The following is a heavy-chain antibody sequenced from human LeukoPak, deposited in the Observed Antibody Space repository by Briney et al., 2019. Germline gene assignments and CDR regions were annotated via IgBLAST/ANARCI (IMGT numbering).Heavy chain of an antibody. CDR3: ARDHGGAAAELNWYFDL. D-gene: IGHD6-13*01. CDR1: GGSISSYY. Sequence: SETLSLTCTVSGGSISSYYWSWIRQPAGKGLEWIGRIYTSGSTNYNPSLKSRVTMSVDTSKNQFSLKLSSVTAADTAVYYCARDHGGAAAELNWYFDLWGRGTLVTVSS. CDR2: IYTSGST. J-gene: IGHJ2*01. V-gene: IGHV4-4*07.